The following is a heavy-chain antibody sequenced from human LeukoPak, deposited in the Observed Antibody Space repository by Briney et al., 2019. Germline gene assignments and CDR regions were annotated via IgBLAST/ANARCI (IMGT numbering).Heavy chain of an antibody. CDR2: IYYSGTT. CDR3: VRRVLSFSRPSNFDY. J-gene: IGHJ4*02. Sequence: SETLSLTCSVSGGSVSSSTYDWGGIRQPPGKGLEWIGNIYYSGTTYYNPSLKSRVTISIDTSKKQFSLKLTSVTAADTAVYYCVRRVLSFSRPSNFDYWGQGILVTLSS. D-gene: IGHD2-2*01. V-gene: IGHV4-39*01. CDR1: GGSVSSSTYD.